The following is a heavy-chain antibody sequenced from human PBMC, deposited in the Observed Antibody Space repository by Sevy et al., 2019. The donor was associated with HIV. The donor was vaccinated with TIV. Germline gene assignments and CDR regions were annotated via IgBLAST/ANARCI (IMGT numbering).Heavy chain of an antibody. CDR3: ARDSPGYGGYSY. V-gene: IGHV3-7*01. CDR1: RFTFKTYW. D-gene: IGHD1-26*01. J-gene: IGHJ4*01. CDR2: IKEDGSAK. Sequence: GGSLRLSCAASRFTFKTYWMSWVRQAPGKGLEWVGNIKEDGSAKYYADSVRGRFTISRDNAKNSLYLQMSSLRVEDTAVYYCARDSPGYGGYSYWGQGSLVTVSS.